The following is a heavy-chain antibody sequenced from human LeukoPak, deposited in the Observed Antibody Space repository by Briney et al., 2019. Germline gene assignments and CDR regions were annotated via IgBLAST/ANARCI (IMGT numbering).Heavy chain of an antibody. Sequence: PGGSLRLSCAASGFTFNTYGMSWVRQAPGKGLEWISTISGSGGNTYYADSVKGRFTISRDNSKNTLYLQMNSLRAEDTAVYYCAKGTATIDYWGQGTLVTVSS. CDR2: ISGSGGNT. J-gene: IGHJ4*02. V-gene: IGHV3-23*01. CDR3: AKGTATIDY. CDR1: GFTFNTYG. D-gene: IGHD1-7*01.